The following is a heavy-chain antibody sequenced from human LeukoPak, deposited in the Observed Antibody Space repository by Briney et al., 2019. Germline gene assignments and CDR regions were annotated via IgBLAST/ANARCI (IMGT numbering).Heavy chain of an antibody. CDR3: AKLAIAAAGPSDY. CDR1: GFTVSSNY. J-gene: IGHJ4*02. CDR2: IYSGGST. V-gene: IGHV3-53*05. Sequence: GGSLRLSCAASGFTVSSNYMSWVRQAPGKGLEWVSVIYSGGSTYYADSVKGRFTISRDNSKNTLYLQMNSLRAKDTAVYYCAKLAIAAAGPSDYWGQGTLVTVSS. D-gene: IGHD6-13*01.